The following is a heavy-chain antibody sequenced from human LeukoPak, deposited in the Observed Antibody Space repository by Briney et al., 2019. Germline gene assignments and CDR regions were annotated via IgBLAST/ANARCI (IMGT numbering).Heavy chain of an antibody. J-gene: IGHJ3*01. CDR1: GFTFTSYW. CDR2: IKQDGGEK. CDR3: ARGSYQGSDWFDAFHV. Sequence: AGSLRLSCAASGFTFTSYWMSWVRQAPGKGLEWVANIKQDGGEKYYVDSVKGRFTISRDNAKNSLYLQMNSLRAEDTAVYYCARGSYQGSDWFDAFHVWGQGTMVTVSS. D-gene: IGHD6-19*01. V-gene: IGHV3-7*05.